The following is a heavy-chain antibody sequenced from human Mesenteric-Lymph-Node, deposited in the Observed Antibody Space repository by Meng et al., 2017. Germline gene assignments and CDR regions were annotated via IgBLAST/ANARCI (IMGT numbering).Heavy chain of an antibody. CDR2: INSDGSIT. V-gene: IGHV3-74*01. D-gene: IGHD2-8*01. Sequence: EGSLRLSCAASGFTVSSNYMSWVRQAPGKGLEWVSRINSDGSITNYADFVKGRFTVSRDNAKNTVFLQMNGLRAEDTALYYCARAVDGPGYWGQGTLVTVSS. CDR3: ARAVDGPGY. CDR1: GFTVSSNY. J-gene: IGHJ4*02.